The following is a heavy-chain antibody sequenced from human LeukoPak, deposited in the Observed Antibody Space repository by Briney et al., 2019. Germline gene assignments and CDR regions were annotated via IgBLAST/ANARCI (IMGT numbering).Heavy chain of an antibody. V-gene: IGHV5-51*01. CDR3: ARRDNGFEFFDS. D-gene: IGHD5-12*01. Sequence: GESLKISCKGSGYSFTNYWIGWVRQVAGQGLEWMGIIYPGDSDTRYSPSFQGQVTISAGKSISTAYLQWSSLKASDTAMYYCARRDNGFEFFDSWGQGTLVTVSS. CDR1: GYSFTNYW. CDR2: IYPGDSDT. J-gene: IGHJ4*02.